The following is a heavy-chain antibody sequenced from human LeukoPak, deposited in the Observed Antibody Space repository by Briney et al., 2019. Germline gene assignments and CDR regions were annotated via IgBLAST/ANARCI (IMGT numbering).Heavy chain of an antibody. Sequence: GGSLRLSCAASGFTFSSYAMSWVRQAPGKGLEGVSAISGSGGSTYYADSVKGRFTISRDNSKNTLYLQMNSPRAEDTAVYYCAKATGLYYYDSSGYYPSGYYFDYGGQGTLVTVSS. D-gene: IGHD3-22*01. J-gene: IGHJ4*02. V-gene: IGHV3-23*01. CDR3: AKATGLYYYDSSGYYPSGYYFDY. CDR2: ISGSGGST. CDR1: GFTFSSYA.